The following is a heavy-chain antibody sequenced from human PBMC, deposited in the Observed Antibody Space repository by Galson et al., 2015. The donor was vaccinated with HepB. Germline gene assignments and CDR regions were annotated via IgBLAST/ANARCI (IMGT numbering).Heavy chain of an antibody. D-gene: IGHD3-3*01. Sequence: SLRLSCAASGFTLSGAAMHWVRQASGKGLEWVGRIRSKANSYATAYAASVKGRFTISRDNAKNSLYLQMNSLRAEDTALYYCAKVVSKDIGVRRDWYFDLWGRGTLVTVSS. J-gene: IGHJ2*01. CDR2: IRSKANSYAT. CDR3: AKVVSKDIGVRRDWYFDL. V-gene: IGHV3-73*01. CDR1: GFTLSGAA.